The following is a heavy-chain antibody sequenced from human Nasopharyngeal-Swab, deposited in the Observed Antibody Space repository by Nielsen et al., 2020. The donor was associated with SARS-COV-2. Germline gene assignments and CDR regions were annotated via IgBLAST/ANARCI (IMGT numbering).Heavy chain of an antibody. CDR2: INAGNGNT. D-gene: IGHD3-3*01. Sequence: ASLKVSCKASGYTFTSYAMHWVRQAPGQRLEWMGWINAGNGNTKYSQKFQGRVTITRDTSASTAYMELSSLRSEDTAVYYCARDQRSGFLEWLPSHNWFDPWGQGTLVTVSS. CDR1: GYTFTSYA. J-gene: IGHJ5*02. CDR3: ARDQRSGFLEWLPSHNWFDP. V-gene: IGHV1-3*01.